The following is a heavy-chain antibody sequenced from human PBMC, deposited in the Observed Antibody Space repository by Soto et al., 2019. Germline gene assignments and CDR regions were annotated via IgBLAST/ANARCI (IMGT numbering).Heavy chain of an antibody. V-gene: IGHV3-23*01. CDR1: GFTFSSYA. D-gene: IGHD6-13*01. Sequence: EVQLLGSGGGLVQPGGSLRLSCTASGFTFSSYAMSWVRQAPGKGLEWVSVISTSGGSTYYADSVKGRFTISRDNSKNTLYLQMNSLRAEDTAIYYCAKDSRGYSSSSYYFDYWGQGVLVTVSS. J-gene: IGHJ4*02. CDR2: ISTSGGST. CDR3: AKDSRGYSSSSYYFDY.